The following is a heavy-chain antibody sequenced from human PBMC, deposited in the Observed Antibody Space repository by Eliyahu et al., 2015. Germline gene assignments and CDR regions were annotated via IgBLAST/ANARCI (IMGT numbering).Heavy chain of an antibody. CDR3: ARLTTVGVAGLDY. Sequence: QLQLQESGPGLVKPSETLSLTCTVSGGSIXSSSYYWGWIRQPPGKGLEWIGSIYYSGSTYYNPSLKSRVTISVDTSKNQFSLKLSSVTAADTAVYYCARLTTVGVAGLDYWGQGTLVTVSS. CDR2: IYYSGST. CDR1: GGSIXSSSYY. V-gene: IGHV4-39*01. D-gene: IGHD4-11*01. J-gene: IGHJ4*02.